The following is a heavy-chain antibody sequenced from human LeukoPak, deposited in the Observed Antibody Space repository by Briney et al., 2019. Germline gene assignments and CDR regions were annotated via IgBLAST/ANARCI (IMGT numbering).Heavy chain of an antibody. CDR2: ISYDGSNK. CDR1: GFSFRYYA. CDR3: ASPTDSNAWYYFHY. Sequence: GALRLLCAASGFSFRYYALHWVRQAPGQGLGGVAVISYDGSNKYYADSVKGRFTISRDNSKNTLYLQVNSLRAEDTAVYYCASPTDSNAWYYFHYWGQGTLVTVSS. J-gene: IGHJ4*02. D-gene: IGHD3-22*01. V-gene: IGHV3-30*04.